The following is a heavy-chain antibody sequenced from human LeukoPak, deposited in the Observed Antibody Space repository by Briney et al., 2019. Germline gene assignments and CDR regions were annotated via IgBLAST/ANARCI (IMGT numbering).Heavy chain of an antibody. CDR2: INTYTGNP. CDR3: ARGTTTWYVDWFDP. V-gene: IGHV7-4-1*02. Sequence: ASVKVSCKASGYTFTSYAINWVRQAPGQGLEWMGWINTYTGNPTYAQGFTGRFVFSLDTSVSTAYLQITSLKAEDTAIYYCARGTTTWYVDWFDPWGQGTLVTVSS. J-gene: IGHJ5*02. D-gene: IGHD6-13*01. CDR1: GYTFTSYA.